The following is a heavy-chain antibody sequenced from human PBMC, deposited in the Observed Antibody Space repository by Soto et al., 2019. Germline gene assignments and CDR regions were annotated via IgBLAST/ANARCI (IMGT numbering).Heavy chain of an antibody. CDR1: GFTFSGSA. D-gene: IGHD3-22*01. Sequence: EVQLVESGGGLVQPGGSLKLSCAASGFTFSGSAMHWVRQASGKGLEWVGRIRSKANSYATAYAASVKGRFTISRDDSKNTAYLQMNSLKTEDTAVYYCTRLKYYYDSSEDVWGQGTTVTVSS. CDR2: IRSKANSYAT. J-gene: IGHJ6*02. CDR3: TRLKYYYDSSEDV. V-gene: IGHV3-73*02.